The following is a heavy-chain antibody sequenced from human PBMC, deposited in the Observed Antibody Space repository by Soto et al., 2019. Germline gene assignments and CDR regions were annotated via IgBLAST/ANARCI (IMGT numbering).Heavy chain of an antibody. D-gene: IGHD5-12*01. CDR2: IFYSGST. Sequence: SETLSLTCNVSGGSISTSRSYWAWIRQPPGKGLEWLANIFYSGSTYYNPSLSSRVTVSVYTSKNEFSPKLRSVTAADTAVYYCATKWGLDIVATITHFDYWGQGTLVTVSS. CDR1: GGSISTSRSY. J-gene: IGHJ4*02. CDR3: ATKWGLDIVATITHFDY. V-gene: IGHV4-39*01.